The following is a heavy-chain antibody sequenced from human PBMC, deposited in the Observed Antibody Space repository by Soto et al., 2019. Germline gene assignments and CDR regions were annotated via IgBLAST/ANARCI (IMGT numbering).Heavy chain of an antibody. Sequence: QVQLVQSGAEVKKPGSSVKVSCKASGGTFSSYTISWVRQAPGQGLEWMGRIIPILGIANYAQKFQGRVTITAEKSTSTDYMELSSLRSEDTAGYYCARDGFTVTTPYFDYWGQGTLVTVSS. V-gene: IGHV1-69*08. CDR1: GGTFSSYT. CDR3: ARDGFTVTTPYFDY. D-gene: IGHD4-17*01. CDR2: IIPILGIA. J-gene: IGHJ4*02.